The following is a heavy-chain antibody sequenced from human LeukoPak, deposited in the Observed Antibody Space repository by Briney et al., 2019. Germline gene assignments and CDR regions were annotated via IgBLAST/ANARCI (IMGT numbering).Heavy chain of an antibody. J-gene: IGHJ6*02. CDR1: GFTFSSSS. D-gene: IGHD2-15*01. V-gene: IGHV3-23*01. CDR3: AKNLYCGGGSCYPSALGMDV. Sequence: PGGSPRLSCAASGFTFSSSSISWVRQAPGKGLEWVSAITDAVGSTHYADSVKGRFTISSDNSKNTVYLQMNSLRPEDMAVYYCAKNLYCGGGSCYPSALGMDVWGQGTTVTVSS. CDR2: ITDAVGST.